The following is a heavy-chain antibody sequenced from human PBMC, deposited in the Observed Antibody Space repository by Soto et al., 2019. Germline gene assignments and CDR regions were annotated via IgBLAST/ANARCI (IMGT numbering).Heavy chain of an antibody. D-gene: IGHD6-13*01. V-gene: IGHV3-48*02. Sequence: PGGSLRLSCAASGFTFSSYSMNWVRQAPGKGVEWVSYISSSSSTIYYADSVKGRFTISRDNAKNSLYLQMNSLRDEDTAVYYCASDLGYSSSWDPDAFDIWGQGTMVTVSS. J-gene: IGHJ3*02. CDR2: ISSSSSTI. CDR3: ASDLGYSSSWDPDAFDI. CDR1: GFTFSSYS.